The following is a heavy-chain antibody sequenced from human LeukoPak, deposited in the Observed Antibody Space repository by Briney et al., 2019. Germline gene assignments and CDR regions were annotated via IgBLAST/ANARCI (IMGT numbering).Heavy chain of an antibody. CDR2: INTNTGNP. V-gene: IGHV7-4-1*02. Sequence: GASVKVSCKASGYTFTSYAMNWVRQAPGQGLEWMGWINTNTGNPTYAQGFTGRFVFSLDTSVSTAYLQISSLKAEDTAVYYCARDLRYYDFWSGYRGYYYMDVWGKGTTVTVSS. D-gene: IGHD3-3*01. CDR3: ARDLRYYDFWSGYRGYYYMDV. J-gene: IGHJ6*03. CDR1: GYTFTSYA.